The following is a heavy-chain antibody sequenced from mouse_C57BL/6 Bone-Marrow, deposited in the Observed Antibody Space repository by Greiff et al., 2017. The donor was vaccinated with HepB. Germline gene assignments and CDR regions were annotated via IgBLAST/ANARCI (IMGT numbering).Heavy chain of an antibody. CDR3: TSLYYFDY. V-gene: IGHV14-4*01. CDR2: IDPENGDT. Sequence: EVQLQQSGAELVRPGASVKLSCTASGYNIKDDYMHWVKQRPVQGLEWIGWIDPENGDTEYTSKFQGKATITADTSSNTAYLQLSSLTSEDSAVYYFTSLYYFDYWGQGTALTVSS. J-gene: IGHJ2*01. CDR1: GYNIKDDY.